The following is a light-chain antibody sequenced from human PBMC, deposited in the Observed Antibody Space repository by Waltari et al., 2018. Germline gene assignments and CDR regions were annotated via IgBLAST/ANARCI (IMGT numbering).Light chain of an antibody. CDR3: QQLNSYPLYT. Sequence: DIQLTQSPSFLSASVGDRVPITCRASQGISSYLAWYQQKPGNAPKLLIYAAATLQSGVPSRFSGSESGTEFTLTISSLQPEDFATYYCQQLNSYPLYTFGQGTKLEIK. V-gene: IGKV1-9*01. CDR2: AAA. CDR1: QGISSY. J-gene: IGKJ2*01.